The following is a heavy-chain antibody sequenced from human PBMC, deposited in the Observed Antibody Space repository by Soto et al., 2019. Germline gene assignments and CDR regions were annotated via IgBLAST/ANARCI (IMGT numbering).Heavy chain of an antibody. Sequence: GGSLRLSCAASGFTFSSYSMNWVRQAPGKGLEWVSSISSSSSYIYYADSVKGRFTISRDNAKNSLYLQMNSLRAEDTAVYYCARDLNSNYGSCGMDVWGQGTTVTVS. CDR1: GFTFSSYS. D-gene: IGHD4-4*01. CDR3: ARDLNSNYGSCGMDV. J-gene: IGHJ6*02. CDR2: ISSSSSYI. V-gene: IGHV3-21*01.